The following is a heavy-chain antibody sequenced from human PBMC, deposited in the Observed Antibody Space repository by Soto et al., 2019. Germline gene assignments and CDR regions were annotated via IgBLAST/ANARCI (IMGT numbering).Heavy chain of an antibody. D-gene: IGHD3-3*01. CDR2: ISSSSSTI. V-gene: IGHV3-48*02. CDR1: GFTFSSYS. CDR3: ARDPGTTIFGVVIIPAPPDN. Sequence: GGSLRLSCAASGFTFSSYSMNWVRQAPGKGLEWVSYISSSSSTIYYADSVKGRFTISRDNAKNSLYLQMNSLRDEDTAVYYCARDPGTTIFGVVIIPAPPDNWGQGTLVTVSS. J-gene: IGHJ4*02.